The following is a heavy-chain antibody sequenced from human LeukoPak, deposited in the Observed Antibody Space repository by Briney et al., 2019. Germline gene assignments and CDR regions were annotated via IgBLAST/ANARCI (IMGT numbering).Heavy chain of an antibody. J-gene: IGHJ6*03. CDR3: ARHVGGGIEDMDV. Sequence: SETLSLTCTVSGGSIGTYYWSWIRQSPGKGLEWIGYIYVTGARYNPYLQSRVTISVDRSRNQFFLKMSSVTAADTAVYYCARHVGGGIEDMDVWGKGTKVIVSS. CDR2: IYVTGA. V-gene: IGHV4-59*08. CDR1: GGSIGTYY. D-gene: IGHD3-16*02.